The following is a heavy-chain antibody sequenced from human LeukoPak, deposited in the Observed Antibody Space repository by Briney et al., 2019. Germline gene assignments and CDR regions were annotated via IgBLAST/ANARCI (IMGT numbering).Heavy chain of an antibody. V-gene: IGHV3-30-3*01. CDR3: ARGPNYDILTGSFDY. Sequence: GGSLRLSCAASGFTFSRYAMHWVRQAPGKGLEWVAVISYDGSNKYYADSVKGRFTISRDNSKNTLYLQMNSLRAEDTAVYYCARGPNYDILTGSFDYWGQGTLVTVSS. D-gene: IGHD3-9*01. CDR1: GFTFSRYA. CDR2: ISYDGSNK. J-gene: IGHJ4*02.